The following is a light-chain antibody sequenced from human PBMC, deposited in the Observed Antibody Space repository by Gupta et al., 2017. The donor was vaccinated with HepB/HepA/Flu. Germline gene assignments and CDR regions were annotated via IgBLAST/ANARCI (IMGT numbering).Light chain of an antibody. Sequence: DIQMTQSPSSLPASVGDRVTITCRASQSIATYLNWYQHKAGKGPKFLIYGASSLQGGVPSRFSGSGSGTDFTLTISGLQPEDVAIYYCQQSQTVPWTFGQGTKVEI. CDR1: QSIATY. CDR2: GAS. CDR3: QQSQTVPWT. V-gene: IGKV1-39*01. J-gene: IGKJ1*01.